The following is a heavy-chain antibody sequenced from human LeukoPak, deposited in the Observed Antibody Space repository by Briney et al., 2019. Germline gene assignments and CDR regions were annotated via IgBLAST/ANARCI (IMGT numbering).Heavy chain of an antibody. CDR1: GSTSSTYA. Sequence: PGGPLRLSCAASGSTSSTYAMSWVRRAPGKGLEWVSAISGSGASTYYADSVTGRFTISRDNSKNTVFLHMKTLRVEDTALYYCARWGGSFSSRFDPWGQGTLVTVSS. J-gene: IGHJ5*02. CDR3: ARWGGSFSSRFDP. CDR2: ISGSGAST. V-gene: IGHV3-23*01. D-gene: IGHD1-26*01.